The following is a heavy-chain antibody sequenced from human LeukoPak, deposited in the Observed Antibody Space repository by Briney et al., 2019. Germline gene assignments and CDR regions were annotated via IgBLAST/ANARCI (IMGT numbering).Heavy chain of an antibody. CDR3: ARDGYYDFWSGYPSNWFDP. J-gene: IGHJ5*02. CDR1: GFTFSSYG. Sequence: GGSLRLSCAASGFTFSSYGMHWVRQAPGKGLEWVAVISYDGSNKYYADSVKGRFTISRDNSKNTLYLQMNSLRAEDTAVYYCARDGYYDFWSGYPSNWFDPWGQGTLVTVSS. V-gene: IGHV3-30*03. CDR2: ISYDGSNK. D-gene: IGHD3-3*01.